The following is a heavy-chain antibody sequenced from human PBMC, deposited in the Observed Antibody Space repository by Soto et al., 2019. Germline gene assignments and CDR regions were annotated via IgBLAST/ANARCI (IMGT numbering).Heavy chain of an antibody. CDR3: ARGRDYYDSSARGGTFDY. J-gene: IGHJ4*02. V-gene: IGHV4-30-2*01. CDR1: GGSISSGGYS. D-gene: IGHD3-22*01. Sequence: SETLSLTCAVSGGSISSGGYSWSWIRQPPGKGLEWIGYIYHSGSTYYNPSLKSRVTISVDRSKNQFSLKLSSVTAADTAVYYCARGRDYYDSSARGGTFDYWGQGTLVTVSS. CDR2: IYHSGST.